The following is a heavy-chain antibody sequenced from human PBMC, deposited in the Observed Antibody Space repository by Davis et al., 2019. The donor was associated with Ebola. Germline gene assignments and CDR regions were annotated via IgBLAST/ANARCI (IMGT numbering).Heavy chain of an antibody. CDR2: IYYSGST. CDR1: GGSISSYY. J-gene: IGHJ5*02. Sequence: SETLSLTCTVSGGSISSYYWSWIRQPPGKGLEWIGYIYYSGSTNYNPSLKSRITISVDTSKSHFSLKLSSVTAADTAVYYCARHSSSSWANWFDPWGQGTLVTVSS. V-gene: IGHV4-59*01. D-gene: IGHD6-13*01. CDR3: ARHSSSSWANWFDP.